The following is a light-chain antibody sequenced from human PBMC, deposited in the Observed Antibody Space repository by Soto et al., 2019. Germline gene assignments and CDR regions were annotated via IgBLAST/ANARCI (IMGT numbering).Light chain of an antibody. CDR2: RND. Sequence: QSVLTQPPSASGTPGQRVTISCSGRSSNIGSNYVYWYQQLPGTAPKLLIYRNDQRPSGVPDRFSGSKSGTSASLAISGLRSEDEADYYCAAWDDSLSGYVFGTGTKSPS. J-gene: IGLJ1*01. CDR1: SSNIGSNY. CDR3: AAWDDSLSGYV. V-gene: IGLV1-47*01.